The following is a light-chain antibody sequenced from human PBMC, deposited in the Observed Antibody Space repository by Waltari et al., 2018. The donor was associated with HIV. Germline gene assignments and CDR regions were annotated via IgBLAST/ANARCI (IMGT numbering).Light chain of an antibody. Sequence: QSALTQPASVSGSPGQSLPISCTATSSDVWSHNPVSWYQHHPGRAPKLIISEVIKRPSGVSHRFSGSKSGNTASLTISGLQAEDEADYYCCSFADTNTWVFGGGTKLTVL. CDR2: EVI. CDR1: SSDVWSHNP. J-gene: IGLJ3*02. V-gene: IGLV2-23*02. CDR3: CSFADTNTWV.